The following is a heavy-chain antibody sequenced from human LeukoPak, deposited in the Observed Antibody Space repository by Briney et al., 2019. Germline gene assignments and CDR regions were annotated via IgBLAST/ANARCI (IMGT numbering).Heavy chain of an antibody. J-gene: IGHJ6*03. CDR1: GGSISSHY. CDR2: IYYSGST. V-gene: IGHV4-59*11. CDR3: ARDASGYCSSTRCSYHYYYYYYMDV. Sequence: SETLSLTCTVSGGSISSHYWSWIRHPPGKGLEWIGYIYYSGSTNYNPSLKSRVTISVDTSKNQFSLKLNSVTAADTAVYYCARDASGYCSSTRCSYHYYYYYYMDVWGKGTTVTVSS. D-gene: IGHD2-2*01.